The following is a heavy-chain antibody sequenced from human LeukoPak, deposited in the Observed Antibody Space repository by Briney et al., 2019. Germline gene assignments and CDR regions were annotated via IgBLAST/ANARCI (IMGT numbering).Heavy chain of an antibody. V-gene: IGHV3-23*01. CDR3: AKGGYCSGGSCYSDYFDY. CDR2: ISGSGGST. CDR1: GFTFSSYA. J-gene: IGHJ4*02. Sequence: QPGGSLRLSCAASGFTFSSYAMSWVRQAPGKGLEWVSDISGSGGSTYYADSVKGRFTISRDNSKNTLYLQMNSLRAEDTAVYYCAKGGYCSGGSCYSDYFDYWGQGTLVTVSS. D-gene: IGHD2-15*01.